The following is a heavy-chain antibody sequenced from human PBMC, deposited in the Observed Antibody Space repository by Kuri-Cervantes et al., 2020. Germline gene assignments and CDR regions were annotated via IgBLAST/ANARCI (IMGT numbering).Heavy chain of an antibody. CDR1: GYTFTGYY. D-gene: IGHD6-19*01. Sequence: ASVNVSCKASGYTFTGYYMHWVRQAPGQGLEWMGWFNPDSGGTNCAQKFQGRVTMTRDTSISTAYMELSSLTSDDTAVYYCARGRNMMSPTGSSAWYEEWGQGTLVTVSS. CDR3: ARGRNMMSPTGSSAWYEE. V-gene: IGHV1-2*02. CDR2: FNPDSGGT. J-gene: IGHJ4*02.